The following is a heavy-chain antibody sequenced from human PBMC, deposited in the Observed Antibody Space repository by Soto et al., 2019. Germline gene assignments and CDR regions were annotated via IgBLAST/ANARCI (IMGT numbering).Heavy chain of an antibody. CDR3: ASQGYGDYLGTFDI. D-gene: IGHD4-17*01. Sequence: GGSLRLSCAASGFTLSDYYMSWIRQAPGKGLEWVSYISSSSSYTNYADSVKGRFTISRDNAKNSLYLQMNSLRAEDTAVYYCASQGYGDYLGTFDIWGQGTMVTVSS. CDR2: ISSSSSYT. J-gene: IGHJ3*02. CDR1: GFTLSDYY. V-gene: IGHV3-11*06.